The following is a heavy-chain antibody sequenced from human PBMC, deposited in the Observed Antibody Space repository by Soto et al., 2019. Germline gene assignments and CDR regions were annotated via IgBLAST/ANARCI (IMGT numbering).Heavy chain of an antibody. Sequence: GGSLRLSCAASGFTFSSYSMNWVRQAPGKGLEWVSYISSSSSTIYYADSVKGRFTISRDNAKNSLYLQMNSLRVEDTAVYYCAISFYYDSSGKYYHYSGLDVWGQGTTVTVSS. D-gene: IGHD3-22*01. CDR2: ISSSSSTI. V-gene: IGHV3-48*01. CDR3: AISFYYDSSGKYYHYSGLDV. J-gene: IGHJ6*02. CDR1: GFTFSSYS.